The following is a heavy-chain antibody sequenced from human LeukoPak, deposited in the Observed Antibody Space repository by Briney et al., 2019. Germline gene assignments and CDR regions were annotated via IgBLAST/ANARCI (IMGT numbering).Heavy chain of an antibody. CDR2: IYYSGST. Sequence: SETLSLTGTVSAGSISSYYWSWHRQPPGKGLEWIGYIYYSGSTNYNPSLKSRVTISVDTSKNQFSLKLSSVTAADTAVYYCARDHLAAAGTYYYYGMDVWGQGTTVTVSS. V-gene: IGHV4-59*01. D-gene: IGHD6-13*01. CDR1: AGSISSYY. CDR3: ARDHLAAAGTYYYYGMDV. J-gene: IGHJ6*02.